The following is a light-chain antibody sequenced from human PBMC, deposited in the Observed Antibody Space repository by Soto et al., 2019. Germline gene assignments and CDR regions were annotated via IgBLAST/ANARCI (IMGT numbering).Light chain of an antibody. J-gene: IGLJ1*01. Sequence: SVLTQPPSVSGAPGQRVTISCTGSSSDIGAGYDVHWYQQLPGTAPKLPIYGNSNRPSGVPDRFSGSKSGTSASLAITGLQAEDEADYYCQSSDSSLNVFGTGTKVTVL. CDR2: GNS. CDR1: SSDIGAGYD. CDR3: QSSDSSLNV. V-gene: IGLV1-40*01.